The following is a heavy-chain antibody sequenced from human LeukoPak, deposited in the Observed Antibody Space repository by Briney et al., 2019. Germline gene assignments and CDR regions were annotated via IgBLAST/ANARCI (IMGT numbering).Heavy chain of an antibody. CDR2: IIPILGIA. D-gene: IGHD3-16*01. Sequence: ASVKVSCKASGGTFSSYAISWVRQAPGQGLEWMGRIIPILGIANYAQKFQGRVTITADKSTSTAYMELSSLRSEDTAVYYCARDGGNHPTTSLGPTDAFDIWGQGTMVTVSS. J-gene: IGHJ3*02. CDR3: ARDGGNHPTTSLGPTDAFDI. CDR1: GGTFSSYA. V-gene: IGHV1-69*04.